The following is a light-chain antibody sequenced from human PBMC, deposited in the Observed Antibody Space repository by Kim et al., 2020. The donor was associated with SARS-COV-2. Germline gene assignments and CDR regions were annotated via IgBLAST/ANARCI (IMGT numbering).Light chain of an antibody. CDR3: QAWDSRTYVV. CDR1: KLGDKY. Sequence: SYELTQPPSVSVSPGQTASITCSGDKLGDKYACWYQQKPGQSPVLVIYQDTKRPSGMPERFSGSNSGNTATLTISGTQAMDEADYYCQAWDSRTYVVFGGGTKLTVL. V-gene: IGLV3-1*01. CDR2: QDT. J-gene: IGLJ2*01.